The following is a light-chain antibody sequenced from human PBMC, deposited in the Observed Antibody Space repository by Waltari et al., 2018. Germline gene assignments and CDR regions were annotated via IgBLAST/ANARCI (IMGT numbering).Light chain of an antibody. V-gene: IGKV3-15*01. J-gene: IGKJ1*01. CDR1: QSIGFS. CDR3: QQYNNWPPGT. Sequence: TLVTQSPGTLSVSPGERVTLSCRTSQSIGFSLAWYTQKPGQAPRLLMFHSSTRAPGIPARFSGSGSETEFTLTIGSLQSEDFAVYYCQQYNNWPPGTFGQGTKVEI. CDR2: HSS.